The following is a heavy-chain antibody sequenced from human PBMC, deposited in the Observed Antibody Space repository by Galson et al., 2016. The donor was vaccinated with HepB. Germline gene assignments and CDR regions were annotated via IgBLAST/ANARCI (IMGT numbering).Heavy chain of an antibody. CDR1: GFIVSNNY. CDR3: AKSNQPGGVPAGTGLALDV. V-gene: IGHV3-53*01. Sequence: SLRLSCAASGFIVSNNYMSWVRQAPGKGLEWVSSIDTSDSTTSYADSEGRFSISRDNAGNSVSLQMSSLRVGDTAIYYCAKSNQPGGVPAGTGLALDVWGQGTTVTVSS. CDR2: IDTSDSTT. J-gene: IGHJ6*01. D-gene: IGHD2-15*01.